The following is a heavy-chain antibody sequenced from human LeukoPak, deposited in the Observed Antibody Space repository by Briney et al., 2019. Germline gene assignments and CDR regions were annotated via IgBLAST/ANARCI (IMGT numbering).Heavy chain of an antibody. Sequence: ASVKVSCKASGYTFTGYYMHWVRQAPGQGLEWMGWIDPNSGGTNYAQKFQGRVTMTRDTSISTAYMELSRLRSDDTAVYYCARAGDYYYYYMDVWGKGTTVTVSS. D-gene: IGHD4-17*01. CDR1: GYTFTGYY. V-gene: IGHV1-2*02. J-gene: IGHJ6*03. CDR3: ARAGDYYYYYMDV. CDR2: IDPNSGGT.